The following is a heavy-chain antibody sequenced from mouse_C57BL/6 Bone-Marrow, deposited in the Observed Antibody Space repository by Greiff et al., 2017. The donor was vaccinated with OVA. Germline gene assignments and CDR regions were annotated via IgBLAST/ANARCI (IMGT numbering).Heavy chain of an antibody. CDR1: GFTFSSYA. CDR2: ISDGGSYT. CDR3: ARASTG. Sequence: EVKVVESGGGLVKPGGSLKLSCAASGFTFSSYAMSWVRQTPEKRLEWVATISDGGSYTYYPDNVKGRFTISRDNAKNNLYLQMSHLKSEDTAMYYCARASTGWGKGTSVTVSS. V-gene: IGHV5-4*03. J-gene: IGHJ4*01.